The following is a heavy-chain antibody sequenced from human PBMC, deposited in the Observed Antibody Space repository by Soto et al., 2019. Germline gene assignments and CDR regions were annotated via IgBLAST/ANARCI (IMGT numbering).Heavy chain of an antibody. Sequence: QVQLVQSGAEVKKPGASVKVSCKASGYTFTSYGISWVRQAPGQGLEWMGWISAYNGNTNYAQKLQGRVTMTTDTSPSTAYMELRSLRSDDTAVYSCARPNYYDSSGGKYYFDYWGHGTLVTVSS. CDR1: GYTFTSYG. D-gene: IGHD3-22*01. V-gene: IGHV1-18*01. CDR2: ISAYNGNT. CDR3: ARPNYYDSSGGKYYFDY. J-gene: IGHJ4*01.